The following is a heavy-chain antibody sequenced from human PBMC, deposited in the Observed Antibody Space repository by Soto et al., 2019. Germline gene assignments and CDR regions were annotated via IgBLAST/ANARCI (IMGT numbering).Heavy chain of an antibody. D-gene: IGHD3-16*01. Sequence: PSETLSLTCAVYGGSFSGYYWSWIRQPPGKGLEWIGEINHSGSTNYNPSLKSRVTISVDTSKNQFSLKLSSVTAADTAVYYCARDQCTFCGLDVWGQGTTVTV. J-gene: IGHJ6*02. CDR3: ARDQCTFCGLDV. CDR2: INHSGST. V-gene: IGHV4-34*01. CDR1: GGSFSGYY.